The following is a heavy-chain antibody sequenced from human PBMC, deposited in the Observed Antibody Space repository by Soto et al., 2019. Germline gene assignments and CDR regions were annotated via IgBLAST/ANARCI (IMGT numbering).Heavy chain of an antibody. CDR2: IIPHGGST. CDR3: VNMMIARGAFDF. J-gene: IGHJ4*02. CDR1: GFAFSSYA. Sequence: PLLSCSASGFAFSSYALHWGRQTPGKGLEYVTAIIPHGGSTYYADSVKGRFTISRDDSKNTVYLQMSSMRPDDTAVYYCVNMMIARGAFDFWGQGTLVTV. D-gene: IGHD2-21*01. V-gene: IGHV3-64D*06.